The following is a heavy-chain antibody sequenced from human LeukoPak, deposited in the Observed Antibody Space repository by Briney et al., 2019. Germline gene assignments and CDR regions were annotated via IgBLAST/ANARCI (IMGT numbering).Heavy chain of an antibody. J-gene: IGHJ4*02. CDR3: ATSHSITIFGVVIPHEKYFDY. CDR2: FDPEDGET. V-gene: IGHV1-24*01. Sequence: ASVKVSCKASGGTFSSYAISWVRQAPGQGLEWMGGFDPEDGETIYAQKFQGRVTMTEDTSTDTAYMELSSLRSEDTAVYYCATSHSITIFGVVIPHEKYFDYWGQGTLVTVSS. D-gene: IGHD3-3*01. CDR1: GGTFSSYA.